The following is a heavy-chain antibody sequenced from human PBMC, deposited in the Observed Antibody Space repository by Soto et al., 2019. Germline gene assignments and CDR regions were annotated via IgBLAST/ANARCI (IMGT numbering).Heavy chain of an antibody. CDR1: GYSFDSYA. CDR2: IGSGDT. J-gene: IGHJ3*01. V-gene: IGHV1-18*01. Sequence: ASVKVSCKAFGYSFDSYAYSWVRQAPGQGLEWMGRIGSGDTNYAQKLQGRVTMTTDTSTNTAYMELRSLRSDDTALYYCARENDPYGFDLWGQGTRVTVSS. CDR3: ARENDPYGFDL.